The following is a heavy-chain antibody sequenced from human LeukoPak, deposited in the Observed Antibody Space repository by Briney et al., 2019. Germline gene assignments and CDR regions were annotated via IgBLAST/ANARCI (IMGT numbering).Heavy chain of an antibody. CDR1: GGSISSYY. CDR3: AREPGGREVYFDY. J-gene: IGHJ4*02. D-gene: IGHD1-14*01. V-gene: IGHV4-59*01. CDR2: IYYSGST. Sequence: SETLSLTCTVSGGSISSYYWSWTRQPPGKGLEWIGYIYYSGSTNYNPSLKSRVTISVDTSKNQFSLKLSSVTAADTAVYYCAREPGGREVYFDYWGQGTLVTVSS.